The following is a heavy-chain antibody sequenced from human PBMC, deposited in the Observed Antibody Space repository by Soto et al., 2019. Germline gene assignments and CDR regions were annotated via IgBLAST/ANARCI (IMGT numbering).Heavy chain of an antibody. CDR2: ISHRGST. D-gene: IGHD6-19*01. Sequence: PSETLSLTCSVSGGSISRYYWNWIRQPPGKGLEWFGYISHRGSTNYNPSLRSRVSISVDTSKNQFSLNLTSVTAADMAVYYCARDPAVAGTEYLDYWGQGTLVTVSS. V-gene: IGHV4-59*01. J-gene: IGHJ4*02. CDR3: ARDPAVAGTEYLDY. CDR1: GGSISRYY.